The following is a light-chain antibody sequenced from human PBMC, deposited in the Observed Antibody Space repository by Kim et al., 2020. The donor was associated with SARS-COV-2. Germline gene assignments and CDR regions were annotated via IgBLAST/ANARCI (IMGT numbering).Light chain of an antibody. Sequence: KSVHWSQQKPGQAPALLIYNDYARPSGIPERFSGSNSGTTAPLTISGVEAGDEADYYCQVWDSSSDPYVFGTGTKVTVL. J-gene: IGLJ1*01. V-gene: IGLV3-21*04. CDR2: NDY. CDR1: KS. CDR3: QVWDSSSDPYV.